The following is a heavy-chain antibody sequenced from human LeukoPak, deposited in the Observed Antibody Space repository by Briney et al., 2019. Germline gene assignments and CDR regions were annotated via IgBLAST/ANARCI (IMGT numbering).Heavy chain of an antibody. CDR2: INPNSGGT. Sequence: ASVKVSCKASGCTFTGYYMHWVRQAPGQGLEWMGWINPNSGGTNYAQKFQGRVTMTRDTSISTAYTELSRLRSDDTAVYYCARDPGYYDSSGYPVFGYWGQGTLVTVSS. V-gene: IGHV1-2*02. CDR1: GCTFTGYY. CDR3: ARDPGYYDSSGYPVFGY. J-gene: IGHJ4*02. D-gene: IGHD3-22*01.